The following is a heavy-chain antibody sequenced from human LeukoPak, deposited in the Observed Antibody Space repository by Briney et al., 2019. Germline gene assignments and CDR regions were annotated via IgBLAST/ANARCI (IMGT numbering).Heavy chain of an antibody. CDR2: ISSSSSYI. J-gene: IGHJ4*02. CDR1: GFTFSSYS. D-gene: IGHD3-10*01. CDR3: ARDRSGLLWFGELNYFDY. V-gene: IGHV3-21*01. Sequence: GGSLRLSCAASGFTFSSYSMNWDRQAPGKGLEWVSSISSSSSYIYYADSVKGRFTISRDNAKNSLYLQMNSLRAEDTAVYYCARDRSGLLWFGELNYFDYWGQGTLVTVSS.